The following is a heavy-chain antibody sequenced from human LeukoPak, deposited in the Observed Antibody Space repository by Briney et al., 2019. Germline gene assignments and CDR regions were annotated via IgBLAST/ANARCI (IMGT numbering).Heavy chain of an antibody. Sequence: GGSLRLSCAASRFTFSSFAMSWVRQAPGKGLEWVSAISGSGSSPYYADSVKGRFTISRDNSKSTLYLQMNSLRAGDTAVYYCAKDSGPWGYCTTTSCYFAYWGQGALVTVSS. CDR3: AKDSGPWGYCTTTSCYFAY. CDR1: RFTFSSFA. CDR2: ISGSGSSP. D-gene: IGHD2-2*01. V-gene: IGHV3-23*01. J-gene: IGHJ4*02.